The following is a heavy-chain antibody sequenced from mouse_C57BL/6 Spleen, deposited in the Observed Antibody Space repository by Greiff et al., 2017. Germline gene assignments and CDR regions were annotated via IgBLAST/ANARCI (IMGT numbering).Heavy chain of an antibody. V-gene: IGHV5-17*01. CDR2: ISSGSSTI. J-gene: IGHJ3*01. CDR3: ARGDYDRFAY. Sequence: EVQVVESGGGLVKPGGSLKLSCAASGFTFSDYGMHWVRQAPEKGLEWVAYISSGSSTIYYADTVKGRFTISRDNAKNTLFLQMTSLRSEDTAMYYCARGDYDRFAYWGQGTLVTVSA. D-gene: IGHD1-1*01. CDR1: GFTFSDYG.